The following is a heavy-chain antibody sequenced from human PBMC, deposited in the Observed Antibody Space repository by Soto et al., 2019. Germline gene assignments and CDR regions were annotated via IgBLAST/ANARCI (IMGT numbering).Heavy chain of an antibody. D-gene: IGHD6-19*01. CDR2: IYYSGST. CDR1: GASISSNTYY. CDR3: ARGGQWLALYYFDY. J-gene: IGHJ4*02. V-gene: IGHV4-61*05. Sequence: SETLSLTCTVSGASISSNTYYWAWIRRPPGMGFVWIGYIYYSGSTNYTPSLKSRVTISVDTSKNQFSLKLSSVTAADTAVYYCARGGQWLALYYFDYWGQGTLVTVSS.